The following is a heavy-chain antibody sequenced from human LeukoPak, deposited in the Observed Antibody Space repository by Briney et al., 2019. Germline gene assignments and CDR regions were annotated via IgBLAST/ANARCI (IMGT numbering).Heavy chain of an antibody. V-gene: IGHV4-4*02. CDR3: ARNAGNSDVDY. J-gene: IGHJ4*02. CDR1: GGSIASSYW. D-gene: IGHD4-23*01. Sequence: SETLSFTCAVSGGSIASSYWWTWVRQPPRKGLAWSGEIYHRGSTNYNPSLRSRVTISVDKSDNQFPRKLNSMTAADTAVYYWARNAGNSDVDYWGQGTLVTVSS. CDR2: IYHRGST.